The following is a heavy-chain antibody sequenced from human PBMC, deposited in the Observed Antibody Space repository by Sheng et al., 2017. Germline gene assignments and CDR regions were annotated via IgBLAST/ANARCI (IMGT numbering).Heavy chain of an antibody. J-gene: IGHJ6*01. CDR3: ARDMRGSGSYRIRSSRTWSDERTYG. V-gene: IGHV3-30*04. Sequence: QVQLVESGGGVVQPGRSLRLSCAASGFTFSSYAMHWVRQAPGKGLEWVAVISYDGSNKYYADSVKGRFTISRDNSKNTLYLQMNSLRAEDTAVYYCARDMRGSGSYRIRSSRTWSDERTYG. CDR1: GFTFSSYA. D-gene: IGHD3-10*01. CDR2: ISYDGSNK.